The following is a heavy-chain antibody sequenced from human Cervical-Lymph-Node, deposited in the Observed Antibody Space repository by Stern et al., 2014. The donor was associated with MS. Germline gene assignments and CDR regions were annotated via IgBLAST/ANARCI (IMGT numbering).Heavy chain of an antibody. J-gene: IGHJ3*02. CDR2: INTNTGNP. V-gene: IGHV7-4-1*02. D-gene: IGHD3-16*01. CDR3: ARGGSTDAFDI. Sequence: QVQLGQSGAEVKKPGASVKVSCKTSGYTFTIYAMNWVRQAPGQGLEWMGWINTNTGNPPYAQGFTGRFVFSLDTSVSTAYMQINSLKAEDTAVYYCARGGSTDAFDIWGQGTMVTVSS. CDR1: GYTFTIYA.